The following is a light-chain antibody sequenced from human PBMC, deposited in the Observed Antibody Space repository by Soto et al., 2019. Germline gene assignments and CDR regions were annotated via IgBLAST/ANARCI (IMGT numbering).Light chain of an antibody. V-gene: IGLV2-14*01. J-gene: IGLJ1*01. CDR2: DVS. Sequence: QSALTQPASVSGSPGQSITISCTGTSSDVGGYNYVSWYQQHPGKAPKLMIYDVSSRPSGVSDRFSGSKSGNTASLTISGPQAEDEDDYYCSSYTSSSTYVFGSGTKLTVL. CDR1: SSDVGGYNY. CDR3: SSYTSSSTYV.